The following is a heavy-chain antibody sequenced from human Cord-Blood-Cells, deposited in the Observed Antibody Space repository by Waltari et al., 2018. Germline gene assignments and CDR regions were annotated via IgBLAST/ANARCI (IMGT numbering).Heavy chain of an antibody. CDR3: ARVYYYDSSGYYPPDY. Sequence: QVQLVQSGAEVKKPGASVKVSCKASGYTFTSYGISWVRQAPGQGLEWMVWISAYNGNTNYAQKLQGRVTMTTDTSTSTAYMELRSLRSDDTAVYYCARVYYYDSSGYYPPDYWGQGTLVTVSS. CDR2: ISAYNGNT. J-gene: IGHJ4*02. CDR1: GYTFTSYG. D-gene: IGHD3-22*01. V-gene: IGHV1-18*01.